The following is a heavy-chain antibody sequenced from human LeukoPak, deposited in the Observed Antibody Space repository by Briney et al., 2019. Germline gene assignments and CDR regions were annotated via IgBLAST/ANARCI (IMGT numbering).Heavy chain of an antibody. V-gene: IGHV3-23*01. D-gene: IGHD1-1*01. Sequence: GGSLRLSRAASGFTFRTYAMSWVRQAPGKGLEWVSVITGTGGGGNKTYYADSVRGRFSISRDDSKNVLFLQMNDLRVDDTAVYFCATTVTLDFWGQGTRVLVSS. CDR3: ATTVTLDF. J-gene: IGHJ4*02. CDR2: ITGTGGGGNKT. CDR1: GFTFRTYA.